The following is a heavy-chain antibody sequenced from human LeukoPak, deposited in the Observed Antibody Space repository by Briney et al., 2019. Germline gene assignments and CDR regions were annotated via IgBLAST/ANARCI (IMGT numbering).Heavy chain of an antibody. CDR1: GFTFSSYS. CDR3: ARDIDIVGAMDY. D-gene: IGHD1-26*01. CDR2: ISSSSSYI. V-gene: IGHV3-21*01. Sequence: GGSLRLSCAASGFTFSSYSMNWVRQAPGKGLEWVSSISSSSSYIYYAGSVKGRFTISRDNAKNSLYLQMNSLRAEDTAVYYCARDIDIVGAMDYWGQGTLVTVSS. J-gene: IGHJ4*02.